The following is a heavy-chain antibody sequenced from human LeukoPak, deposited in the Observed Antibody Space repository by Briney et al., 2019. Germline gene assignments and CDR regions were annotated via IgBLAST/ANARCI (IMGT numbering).Heavy chain of an antibody. CDR3: VRHVARAFDI. J-gene: IGHJ3*02. CDR2: INHSGST. CDR1: GGSFSGYY. Sequence: SETLSLTCAVYGGSFSGYYWSWIRQPPGKGLEWIGEINHSGSTNYNPSLKSRVTISVDTSKNQLSLKLSSVTAADTAVYSCVRHVARAFDIWGQGTKVTVSS. V-gene: IGHV4-34*01.